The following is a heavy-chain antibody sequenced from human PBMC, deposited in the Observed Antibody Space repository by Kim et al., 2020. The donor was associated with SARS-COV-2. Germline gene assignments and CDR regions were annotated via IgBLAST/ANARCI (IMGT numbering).Heavy chain of an antibody. Sequence: ASVKVSCKASGYTFTSYYMHWVRQAPGQGLEWMGIINPSGGSTSYAQKFQGRVTMTRDTSTSTVYMELSSLRSEDTAVYYCARDVIRYYDYGGNSRLAGGMDVWGQGTTVTVSS. CDR3: ARDVIRYYDYGGNSRLAGGMDV. CDR2: INPSGGST. J-gene: IGHJ6*02. D-gene: IGHD4-17*01. CDR1: GYTFTSYY. V-gene: IGHV1-46*01.